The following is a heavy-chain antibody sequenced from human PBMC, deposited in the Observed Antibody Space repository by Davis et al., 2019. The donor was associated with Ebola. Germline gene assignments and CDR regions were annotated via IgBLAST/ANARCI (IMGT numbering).Heavy chain of an antibody. J-gene: IGHJ4*02. CDR3: ARQGSSGYYYYFDN. Sequence: MPSETLSLTCAVSGGSISSSNWWSWVRQPPGKGLEWIGYIYYSGSTNYNPSLKSRVTISVDTSKNQFSLKLSSVTAADTAVYYCARQGSSGYYYYFDNWGQGTLVTVSS. D-gene: IGHD3-22*01. CDR1: GGSISSSNW. CDR2: IYYSGST. V-gene: IGHV4-4*02.